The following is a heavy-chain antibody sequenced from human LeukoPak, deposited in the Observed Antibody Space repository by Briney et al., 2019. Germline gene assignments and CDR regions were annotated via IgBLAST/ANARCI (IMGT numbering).Heavy chain of an antibody. CDR2: ISYDGSNK. V-gene: IGHV3-30-3*01. CDR1: GFTVSSNY. CDR3: ARGGSGGSYQLTPYYGMDV. D-gene: IGHD1-26*01. J-gene: IGHJ6*02. Sequence: GGSLRLSCVASGFTVSSNYVSWVRQAPGKGLEWVAVISYDGSNKYYADSVKGRFTISRDNSKNTLYLQMNSLRSEDTAVYYCARGGSGGSYQLTPYYGMDVWGQGTTATVSS.